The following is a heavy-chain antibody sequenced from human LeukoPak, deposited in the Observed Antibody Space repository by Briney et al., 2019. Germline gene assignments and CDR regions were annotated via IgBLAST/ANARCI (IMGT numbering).Heavy chain of an antibody. CDR2: ISGSGGST. CDR3: ARTDHDTTAMAP. Sequence: GGSLRLSCAASGFTFSSYAMSWVRQAPGKGLEWVSAISGSGGSTYYADSVKGRFTISRDNSKNTLYLQMNSLRAEDTAVYYCARTDHDTTAMAPWGQGTLVTVSS. J-gene: IGHJ5*02. V-gene: IGHV3-23*01. CDR1: GFTFSSYA. D-gene: IGHD5-18*01.